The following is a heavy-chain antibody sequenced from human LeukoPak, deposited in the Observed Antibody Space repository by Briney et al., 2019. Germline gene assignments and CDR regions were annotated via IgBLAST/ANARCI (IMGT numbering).Heavy chain of an antibody. CDR1: GGSIGSDY. D-gene: IGHD3-3*02. V-gene: IGHV4-59*08. CDR2: IFYTGQN. Sequence: KASETLSLTCSVSGGSIGSDYWNWIRQPPRKGLQWVAYIFYTGQNDYNPSLKSRVTISVDTSKNQFSLILTSVTAADTAVYYCARWISGTYAFDIWGQGTLVTVSS. J-gene: IGHJ3*02. CDR3: ARWISGTYAFDI.